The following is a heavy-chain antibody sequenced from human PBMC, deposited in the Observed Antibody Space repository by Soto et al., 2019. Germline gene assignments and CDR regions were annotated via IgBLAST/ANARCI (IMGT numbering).Heavy chain of an antibody. Sequence: PGESLKLSCQGSGYTFTTYWVGWVRQRPGKGLDWMGNIYPGDSDVKHSPSFQGQVTISVDKSISTAYLQWNSLKASDTAVYYCARQNYAGYGGYDSAFDTWGQGTLVTVSS. CDR3: ARQNYAGYGGYDSAFDT. CDR1: GYTFTTYW. D-gene: IGHD5-12*01. CDR2: IYPGDSDV. J-gene: IGHJ4*02. V-gene: IGHV5-51*01.